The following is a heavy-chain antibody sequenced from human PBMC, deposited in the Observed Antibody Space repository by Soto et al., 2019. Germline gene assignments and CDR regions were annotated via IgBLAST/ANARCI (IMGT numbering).Heavy chain of an antibody. J-gene: IGHJ5*02. D-gene: IGHD5-12*01. Sequence: ASVKVSCKASGYTFTSYAMHWVRQAPGQRLKWMGWINAGNGNTKYSQKFQGRVTITRDTSASTAYMELSSLRSEDTAVYYCARGSSGYLASFDPWGQGTLVTVSS. CDR2: INAGNGNT. V-gene: IGHV1-3*01. CDR1: GYTFTSYA. CDR3: ARGSSGYLASFDP.